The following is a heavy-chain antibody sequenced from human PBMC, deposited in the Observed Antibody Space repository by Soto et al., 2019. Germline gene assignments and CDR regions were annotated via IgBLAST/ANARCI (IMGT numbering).Heavy chain of an antibody. CDR1: GYTFTSYA. V-gene: IGHV1-3*01. Sequence: GASVKVSCKASGYTFTSYAMHWVLQAPGQRLEWMGWINAGNGNTKYSQKFQGRVTITRDTSASTAYMELSSLRSEDTAVYYCARDSSGWYSVPYYYYGMDVWGQGTTVTVSS. CDR3: ARDSSGWYSVPYYYYGMDV. CDR2: INAGNGNT. D-gene: IGHD6-19*01. J-gene: IGHJ6*02.